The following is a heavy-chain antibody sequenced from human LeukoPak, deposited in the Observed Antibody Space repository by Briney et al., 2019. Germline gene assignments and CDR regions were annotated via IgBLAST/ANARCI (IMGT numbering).Heavy chain of an antibody. V-gene: IGHV2-70*01. J-gene: IGHJ4*02. CDR2: TDWDDDK. D-gene: IGHD3-9*01. CDR3: ARIKVDDILTGYYRYFDY. CDR1: GFSLSTRGMC. Sequence: SGPALLKPTPTLTLTCTFSGFSLSTRGMCVCWIRQPPGKALAWLTLTDWDDDKYYSTSLKTRLTISKDTSKNQVVLTMTNMDPVDTATYYCARIKVDDILTGYYRYFDYWGQGTLVTVSS.